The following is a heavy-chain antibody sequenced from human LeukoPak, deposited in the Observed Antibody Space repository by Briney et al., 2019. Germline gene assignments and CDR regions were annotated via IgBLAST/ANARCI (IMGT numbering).Heavy chain of an antibody. Sequence: SETLSLTCTVSGGSINSYYWSWIRQPPGKGLEWIGYIYYSGSTNYNPSLKSRVTISVDTSKNQFSLKLSSVTAADTAVYYCARDMNDHIFDPWGQGTLVTVSS. CDR1: GGSINSYY. V-gene: IGHV4-59*01. CDR2: IYYSGST. D-gene: IGHD1-14*01. J-gene: IGHJ5*02. CDR3: ARDMNDHIFDP.